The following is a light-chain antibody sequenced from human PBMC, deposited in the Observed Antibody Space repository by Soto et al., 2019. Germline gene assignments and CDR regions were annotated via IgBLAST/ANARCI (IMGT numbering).Light chain of an antibody. CDR1: QTISSL. V-gene: IGKV1-5*03. Sequence: DIQMTQSPSTLSGSVGDRVTITCRASQTISSLLAWYQQKPGKAPKLLIYKASTLKSGVPSRFSGSGSGTEFTLTLSSLQPDDFATYYCQHYNSYSEAFGQGTKVDI. J-gene: IGKJ1*01. CDR2: KAS. CDR3: QHYNSYSEA.